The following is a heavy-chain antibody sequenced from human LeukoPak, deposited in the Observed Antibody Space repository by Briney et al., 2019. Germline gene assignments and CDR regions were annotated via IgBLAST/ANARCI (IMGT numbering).Heavy chain of an antibody. CDR2: FSGSGGGT. V-gene: IGHV3-23*01. J-gene: IGHJ3*02. Sequence: GVSLRLSCAASGFTFSTYAMSWVRQAPGNGLEWVSAFSGSGGGTYYADSVKGRFTISRDNSKNTLSLQMNSLRAEDTAVYYCAGKRGYSYGDKFDIWGQGTMVSVCS. CDR3: AGKRGYSYGDKFDI. D-gene: IGHD5-18*01. CDR1: GFTFSTYA.